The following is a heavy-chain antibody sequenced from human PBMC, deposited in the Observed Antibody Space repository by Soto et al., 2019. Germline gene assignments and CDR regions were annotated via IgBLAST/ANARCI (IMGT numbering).Heavy chain of an antibody. V-gene: IGHV3-15*01. CDR3: TKLTLDY. CDR2: IKTAADGGTA. Sequence: PGGSLRLSCAVAGLTFTDAWMSWVRQAPGQGLEWVGRIKTAADGGTADFAAPVKGRFSMSRDDSKNTLYLHTNSLKTEDTAVYYCTKLTLDYWGQGALVTVSS. J-gene: IGHJ4*02. CDR1: GLTFTDAW. D-gene: IGHD1-1*01.